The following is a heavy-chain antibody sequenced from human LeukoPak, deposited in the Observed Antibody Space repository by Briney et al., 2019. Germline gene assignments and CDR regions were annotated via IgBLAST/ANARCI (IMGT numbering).Heavy chain of an antibody. V-gene: IGHV1-2*02. D-gene: IGHD5-24*01. CDR2: INPNSGGT. CDR1: GYTFTGYY. J-gene: IGHJ4*02. Sequence: GASVKVSCKASGYTFTGYYMHWVRQAPGQGLEWMGWINPNSGGTNYAQKFQGRVTVTRDTSISTAYMELSRLRSDDTAVYYCAATPHGYNFGDLGYWGQGALVTVSS. CDR3: AATPHGYNFGDLGY.